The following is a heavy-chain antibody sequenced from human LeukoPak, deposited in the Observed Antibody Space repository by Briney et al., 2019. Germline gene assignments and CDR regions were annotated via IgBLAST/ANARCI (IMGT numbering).Heavy chain of an antibody. J-gene: IGHJ4*02. CDR3: ARDLGYSSEDY. Sequence: GGSLRLSCAASGFTFSSYWMSWVRQAPGKGLEWVANIKQDGSEKYYVDSVKGRFIISRDNAENSLYMYLNSLRTDDTAVYFCARDLGYSSEDYWGQGTLVTVSS. D-gene: IGHD6-19*01. CDR1: GFTFSSYW. CDR2: IKQDGSEK. V-gene: IGHV3-7*01.